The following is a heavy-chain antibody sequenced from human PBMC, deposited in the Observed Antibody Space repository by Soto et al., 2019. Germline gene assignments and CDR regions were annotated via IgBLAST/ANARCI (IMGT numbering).Heavy chain of an antibody. D-gene: IGHD3-16*01. J-gene: IGHJ4*02. Sequence: QVQLVESGGGVVQPGRSLRLSCAASGFTFSSYGMHWVRQAPGKGLEWVAVISYDGSNKYYADSVKGRFTISRDNSKNTLYLQMNSLRAEDTAVYYCAIVPVTTFNPTKYYFDYWGQGTLVTVSS. V-gene: IGHV3-30*03. CDR1: GFTFSSYG. CDR3: AIVPVTTFNPTKYYFDY. CDR2: ISYDGSNK.